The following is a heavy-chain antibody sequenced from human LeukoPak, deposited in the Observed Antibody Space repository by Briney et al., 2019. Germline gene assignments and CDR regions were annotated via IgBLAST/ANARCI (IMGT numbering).Heavy chain of an antibody. CDR2: IYYSGST. V-gene: IGHV4-61*05. D-gene: IGHD3-22*01. J-gene: IGHJ6*02. CDR3: ARDYYDSSGYSLGYYYYYGMDV. Sequence: SSETLSLTCTVSGGSISSSSYYWSWIRQPPGKGLEWIGYIYYSGSTNYNPSLKSRVTISVDTSENQFSLKLSSVTAADTAVYYCARDYYDSSGYSLGYYYYYGMDVWGQGTTVTVSS. CDR1: GGSISSSSYY.